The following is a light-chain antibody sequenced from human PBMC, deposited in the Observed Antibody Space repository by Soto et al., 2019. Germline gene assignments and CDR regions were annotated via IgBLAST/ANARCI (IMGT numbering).Light chain of an antibody. CDR1: NGSIASDY. V-gene: IGLV6-57*01. CDR2: EDH. J-gene: IGLJ3*02. Sequence: NFMLTQPHSVSESPGKTVTISCTRSNGSIASDYVQWYQQRPGRSPTTVIYEDHQRPSGVPDRFSGSIDRSSNSASLTISGLKTEDEADYYCQSYDSSKQVFGGGTKLTVL. CDR3: QSYDSSKQV.